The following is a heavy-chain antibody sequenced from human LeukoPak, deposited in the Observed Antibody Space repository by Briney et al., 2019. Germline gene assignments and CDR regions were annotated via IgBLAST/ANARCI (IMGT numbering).Heavy chain of an antibody. CDR1: GGTSSSYA. D-gene: IGHD4-11*01. CDR2: IIPIFGTA. Sequence: SVKVSCKASGGTSSSYAISWVRQAPGQGLEWMGRIIPIFGTANYAQKFQGRVTITTDESTSTAYMELSSLRSEDTAVYYCARVGHDYSIRGSSPYYSYYMDVWGKGTTVTVSS. J-gene: IGHJ6*03. CDR3: ARVGHDYSIRGSSPYYSYYMDV. V-gene: IGHV1-69*05.